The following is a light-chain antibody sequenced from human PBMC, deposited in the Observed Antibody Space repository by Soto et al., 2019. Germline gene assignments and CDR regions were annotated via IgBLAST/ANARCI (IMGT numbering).Light chain of an antibody. CDR1: QSVSSF. CDR2: DAS. Sequence: EIVLTQSPGTLSLSPGERATLSCRASQSVSSFLAWYQQKPGQAPRLLIYDASHRATGIPARFSGSASGTDFTLTISSLEPEDFAVYYCQQRSNWPKTFGQGTKVDIK. CDR3: QQRSNWPKT. J-gene: IGKJ1*01. V-gene: IGKV3-11*01.